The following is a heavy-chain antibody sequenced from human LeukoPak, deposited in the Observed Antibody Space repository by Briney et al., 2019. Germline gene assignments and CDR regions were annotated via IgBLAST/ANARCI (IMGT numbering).Heavy chain of an antibody. CDR3: ARGVDWSYGISDGMDV. Sequence: GGSLRLSCAASGFTFSSYAMHWVRQTPGKGLEWVAVISYDGSNKYYADSVKGRFTISRDNSKNTLYLQMNSLRAGDTAVYYCARGVDWSYGISDGMDVWGQGTTVTVSS. J-gene: IGHJ6*02. D-gene: IGHD5-18*01. V-gene: IGHV3-30-3*01. CDR2: ISYDGSNK. CDR1: GFTFSSYA.